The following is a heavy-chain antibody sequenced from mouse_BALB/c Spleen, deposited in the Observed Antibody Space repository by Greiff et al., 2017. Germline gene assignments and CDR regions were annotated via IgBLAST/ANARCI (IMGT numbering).Heavy chain of an antibody. CDR1: GFTFSSYG. CDR3: ARWGGAWFAY. V-gene: IGHV5-6*01. Sequence: EVHLVESGGDLVKPGGSLKLSCAASGFTFSSYGMSWVRQTPDKRLEWVATISSGGSYTYYPDSVKGRFTISRDNAKNTLYLQMSSLKSEDTAMYYCARWGGAWFAYWGQGTLVTVSA. CDR2: ISSGGSYT. J-gene: IGHJ3*01.